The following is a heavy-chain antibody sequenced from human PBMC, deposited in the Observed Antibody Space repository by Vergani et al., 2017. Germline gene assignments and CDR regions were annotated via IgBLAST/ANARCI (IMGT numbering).Heavy chain of an antibody. CDR1: GFTFSSYA. V-gene: IGHV4-34*01. CDR3: ARRSCSGGSCYSVRSYNWFDP. J-gene: IGHJ5*02. Sequence: VQLLESGGGLVQPGGSLRLSCAASGFTFSSYAMSWVRQAPGKGLEWIGEINHSGSTNYNPSLKSRVTISVDTSKNQFSLKLSSVTAADTAVYYCARRSCSGGSCYSVRSYNWFDPWGQGTLVTVSS. CDR2: INHSGST. D-gene: IGHD2-15*01.